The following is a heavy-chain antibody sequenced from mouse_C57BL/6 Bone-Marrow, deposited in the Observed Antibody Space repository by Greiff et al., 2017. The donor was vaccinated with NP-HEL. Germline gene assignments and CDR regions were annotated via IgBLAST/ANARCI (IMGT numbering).Heavy chain of an antibody. V-gene: IGHV1-7*01. CDR2: INPSSGYT. CDR3: ARYRASTGTRAMDY. Sequence: QVQLQQSGAELAKPGASVKLSCKASGYTFTSYWMHWVKQRPGQGLVWIGYINPSSGYTKYNQKFKDKSTLTADKSSRTAYLQLSSLIYEDSAVYYYARYRASTGTRAMDYGGQGTAITVSS. CDR1: GYTFTSYW. J-gene: IGHJ4*01. D-gene: IGHD4-1*02.